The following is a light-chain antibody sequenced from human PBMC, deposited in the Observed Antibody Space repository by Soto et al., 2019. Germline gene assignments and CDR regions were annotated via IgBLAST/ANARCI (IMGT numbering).Light chain of an antibody. CDR1: ERISHS. CDR3: QLSQQRSSWPPIA. Sequence: DIVLTQSPATLSLSPGNRVTLSCRANERISHSLAWYQQKPGQAPRILIYDASFRATGIPERFSGSGSGTDFTLSISSLESEDFAVYYCQLSQQRSSWPPIAFGQGTRLDLK. CDR2: DAS. V-gene: IGKV3-11*01. J-gene: IGKJ5*01.